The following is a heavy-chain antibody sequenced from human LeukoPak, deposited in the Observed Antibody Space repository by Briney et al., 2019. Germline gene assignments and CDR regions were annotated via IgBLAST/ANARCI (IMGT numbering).Heavy chain of an antibody. Sequence: SGPTLVNHTQTLTLTCTFSGFSLSTSGMRVTWICTPPGKALEWLVRIDGDDDTFYSTSLKTRLTICKDTSKIQVVLTMTNMDPVDTATYYCARAGGSGGDCCYYDYWGQGTLVTVSS. V-gene: IGHV2-70*04. CDR2: IDGDDDT. D-gene: IGHD2-21*02. J-gene: IGHJ4*02. CDR3: ARAGGSGGDCCYYDY. CDR1: GFSLSTSGMR.